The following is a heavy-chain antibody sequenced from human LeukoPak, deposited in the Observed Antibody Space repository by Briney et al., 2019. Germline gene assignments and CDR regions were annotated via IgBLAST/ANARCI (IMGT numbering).Heavy chain of an antibody. V-gene: IGHV1-2*02. Sequence: ASVQVSCKASGYTFTGYYMHWVRQAAGQRVEGVGWVNPNSGGTNYAQKFQGRVTMTRATSISTAYMELSRLRSDDTAVYYCARGREGIAARLAYWGQGTLVTVSS. J-gene: IGHJ4*02. CDR1: GYTFTGYY. D-gene: IGHD6-6*01. CDR3: ARGREGIAARLAY. CDR2: VNPNSGGT.